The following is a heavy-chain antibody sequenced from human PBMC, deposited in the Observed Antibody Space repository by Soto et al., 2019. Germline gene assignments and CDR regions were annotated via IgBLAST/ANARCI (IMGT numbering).Heavy chain of an antibody. CDR3: ARDFKIGGLSDAFDI. D-gene: IGHD3-3*01. Sequence: GGSLRLSCAASGFTFSSYGMHWVRQAPGKGLERVAVIWYDGSNKYYADSVKGRFTISRDNSKNTLYLQMNSLRAEDTALYYCARDFKIGGLSDAFDIWGQGTMVTVSS. V-gene: IGHV3-33*01. J-gene: IGHJ3*02. CDR1: GFTFSSYG. CDR2: IWYDGSNK.